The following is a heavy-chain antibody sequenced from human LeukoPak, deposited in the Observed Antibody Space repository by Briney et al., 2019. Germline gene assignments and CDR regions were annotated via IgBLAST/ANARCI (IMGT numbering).Heavy chain of an antibody. J-gene: IGHJ4*02. CDR1: GYTFTGYY. D-gene: IGHD3-9*01. V-gene: IGHV1-2*04. CDR3: ARASYYDILTGQPRGIFDY. Sequence: ASVKVSCKASGYTFTGYYMHWVRQAPGQGLEWMGWISPNSGGTNYEQKFQGWVTMTRDTSISTAYMELSRLRSDDTAVYYCARASYYDILTGQPRGIFDYWGQGTLVTVSS. CDR2: ISPNSGGT.